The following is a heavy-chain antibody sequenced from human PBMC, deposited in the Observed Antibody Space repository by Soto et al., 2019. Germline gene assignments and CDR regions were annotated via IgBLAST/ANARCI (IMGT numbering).Heavy chain of an antibody. J-gene: IGHJ2*01. CDR1: GGSFSGYY. CDR3: ARGSRCSSTSCYARTYWYFDL. Sequence: QVQLQQWGAGLLKPSETLSLTCAVYGGSFSGYYWSWIRQPPGKGLEWIGEINHSGSTNYNPSLKSRVTISVDTSKNQFSLKLSSVTAADTAVYYCARGSRCSSTSCYARTYWYFDLWGRGTLVTVSS. V-gene: IGHV4-34*01. D-gene: IGHD2-2*01. CDR2: INHSGST.